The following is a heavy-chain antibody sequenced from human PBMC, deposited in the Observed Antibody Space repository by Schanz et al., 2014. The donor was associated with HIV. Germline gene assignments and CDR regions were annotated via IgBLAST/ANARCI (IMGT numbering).Heavy chain of an antibody. CDR2: IWYDGSKK. CDR3: ARDRGRVPTPDAFDV. CDR1: GFTFSSYG. J-gene: IGHJ3*01. D-gene: IGHD3-10*01. V-gene: IGHV3-33*01. Sequence: VQLLESGGGVVQPGRSLRLSCAASGFTFSSYGMHWVRQAPGKGLEWVAVIWYDGSKKYYADSVKGRFTISRDNSKNRLYLQMNSLRSEDTAIYYCARDRGRVPTPDAFDVWGQGTVVTVSS.